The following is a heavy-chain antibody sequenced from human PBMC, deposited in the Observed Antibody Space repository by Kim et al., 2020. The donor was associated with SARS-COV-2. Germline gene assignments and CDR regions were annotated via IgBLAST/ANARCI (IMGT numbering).Heavy chain of an antibody. J-gene: IGHJ6*02. CDR2: IYSGGST. D-gene: IGHD6-6*01. V-gene: IGHV3-53*04. Sequence: GGSLRLSCAASGFTVSSNYMSWVRQAPGKGLEWVSVIYSGGSTYYADSVKGRFTISRHNSKNTLYLQMNSLRAEDTAVYYCARDKPPSAYSSSSFYGMDVWGQGTTVTVSS. CDR3: ARDKPPSAYSSSSFYGMDV. CDR1: GFTVSSNY.